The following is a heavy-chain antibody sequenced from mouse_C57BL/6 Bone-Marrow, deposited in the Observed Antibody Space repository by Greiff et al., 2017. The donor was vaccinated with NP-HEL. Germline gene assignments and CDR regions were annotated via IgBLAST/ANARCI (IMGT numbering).Heavy chain of an antibody. J-gene: IGHJ3*01. CDR1: GFTFSSYG. D-gene: IGHD2-4*01. Sequence: EVKVVESGGDLVKPGGSLKLSCAASGFTFSSYGMSWVRQTPDKRLEWVATISSGGSYTYYPDSVKGRFTISRDNAKTTLYLLMSSLKSEDTAIYYCASMITRAWFAYWGQGTLVTVSA. CDR3: ASMITRAWFAY. V-gene: IGHV5-6*01. CDR2: ISSGGSYT.